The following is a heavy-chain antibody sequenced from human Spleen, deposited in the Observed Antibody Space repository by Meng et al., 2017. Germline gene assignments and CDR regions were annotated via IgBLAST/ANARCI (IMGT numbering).Heavy chain of an antibody. CDR3: ARVSTMIVDDAFDI. J-gene: IGHJ3*02. D-gene: IGHD3-22*01. CDR1: GYTFTSYD. CDR2: MNPNSGNT. V-gene: IGHV1-8*03. Sequence: FRVEVKETGSSVKVCCKASGYTFTSYDINWVRQATGQGIEWMGWMNPNSGNTGYAQKFQGRVTITRNTSISTAYMELSSLRSEDTAVYYCARVSTMIVDDAFDIWGQGTMVTVSS.